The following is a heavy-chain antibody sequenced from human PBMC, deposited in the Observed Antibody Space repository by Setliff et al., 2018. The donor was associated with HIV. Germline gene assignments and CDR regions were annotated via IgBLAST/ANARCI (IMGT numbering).Heavy chain of an antibody. J-gene: IGHJ6*02. D-gene: IGHD3-10*01. CDR1: GFTFSSCG. V-gene: IGHV3-30*18. CDR3: AKDREYGSGRTDYYYYYGMDV. Sequence: GGSLRLSCAASGFTFSSCGMHWVRPAPGKGLEWVAVISKDGSNKYYADSVKGRFTISRDKSKSTLYLQMNSLRAEDTAVYYCAKDREYGSGRTDYYYYYGMDVWGQGTTVTVSS. CDR2: ISKDGSNK.